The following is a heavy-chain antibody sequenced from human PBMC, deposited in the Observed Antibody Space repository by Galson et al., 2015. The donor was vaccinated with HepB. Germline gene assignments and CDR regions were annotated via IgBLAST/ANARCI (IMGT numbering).Heavy chain of an antibody. V-gene: IGHV3-33*01. Sequence: SLRLSCAASGFTFSSYGMHWVRQAPGKGLEWVAVIWYDGSNKYYADSVKGRFTISRDNSKNTLYLQMNSLRAEDTAVYYCARGPPPRAAAGTGFYYYYGMDVWGQGTTVTVSS. CDR2: IWYDGSNK. CDR3: ARGPPPRAAAGTGFYYYYGMDV. CDR1: GFTFSSYG. J-gene: IGHJ6*02. D-gene: IGHD6-13*01.